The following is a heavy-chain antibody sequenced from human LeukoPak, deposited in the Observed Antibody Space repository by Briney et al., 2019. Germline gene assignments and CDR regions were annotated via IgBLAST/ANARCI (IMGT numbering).Heavy chain of an antibody. CDR3: ARHRGSNYGWRMDV. D-gene: IGHD4-11*01. CDR2: IYYSGST. CDR1: GGSISSYC. V-gene: IGHV4-59*08. J-gene: IGHJ6*02. Sequence: PSESLSLTCTVSGGSISSYCGSWIRQPPGKGLEWIAYIYYSGSTNYNPSLKSRVTISVDTSKNQFSLKLSSVTAADTAVYYCARHRGSNYGWRMDVWGQGTTATVSS.